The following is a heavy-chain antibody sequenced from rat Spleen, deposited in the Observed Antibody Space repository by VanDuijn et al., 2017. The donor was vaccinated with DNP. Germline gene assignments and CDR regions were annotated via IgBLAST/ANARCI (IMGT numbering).Heavy chain of an antibody. CDR2: ISPSGANI. J-gene: IGHJ2*01. CDR1: EFTFSKSD. Sequence: EVQLVESGGDSVQPGRSLKLSCVASEFTFSKSDVAWVRQAPTGGLEWVASISPSGANIYYRDSVRGRFTIFRDIPKSTLYLQMDSLRSEDTATYYCASRAPGDYFYGGYFDYWGQGVMVTVSS. CDR3: ASRAPGDYFYGGYFDY. D-gene: IGHD1-6*01. V-gene: IGHV5-25*01.